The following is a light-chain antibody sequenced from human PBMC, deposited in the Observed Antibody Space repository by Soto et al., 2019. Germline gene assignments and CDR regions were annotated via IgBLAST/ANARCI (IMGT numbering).Light chain of an antibody. V-gene: IGKV1-5*03. CDR2: KAS. J-gene: IGKJ1*01. Sequence: DIQMTQSPSTLSASVGDRVTITCRASQSISSWLTWYQQKAGQAPKLLIYKASIVESGVPSRFSGSGSGTEFTLTISSLHPDDSATYYCQQYSYFATFGQGTRVEV. CDR3: QQYSYFAT. CDR1: QSISSW.